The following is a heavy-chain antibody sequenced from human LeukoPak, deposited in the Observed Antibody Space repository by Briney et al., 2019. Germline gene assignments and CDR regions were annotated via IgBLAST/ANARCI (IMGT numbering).Heavy chain of an antibody. CDR1: GLTFSAYG. CDR3: AKDRRPYYYDSSGYPDY. Sequence: GGSLRLSCAASGLTFSAYGTHWVRQAPGKGLEWVAFIRYDGSNKYYADSVKGRFTISRDNSKNTLYLQMNSLRAEDTAVYYCAKDRRPYYYDSSGYPDYWGQGTLLTVSS. J-gene: IGHJ4*02. D-gene: IGHD3-22*01. V-gene: IGHV3-30*02. CDR2: IRYDGSNK.